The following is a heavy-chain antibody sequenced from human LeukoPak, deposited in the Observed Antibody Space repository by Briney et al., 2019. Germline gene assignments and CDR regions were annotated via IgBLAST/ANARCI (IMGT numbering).Heavy chain of an antibody. CDR2: ISYDGSNK. J-gene: IGHJ4*02. Sequence: GGSLRLSCAASGFTLSSYAMHWVRQAPGKGLEWVAVISYDGSNKYYADSVKGRFTISRDNSKNTLYLQMNSLRAEDTAVYYCARTPNYIDFVYWGQGTLVTVSS. V-gene: IGHV3-30-3*01. CDR1: GFTLSSYA. D-gene: IGHD4/OR15-4a*01. CDR3: ARTPNYIDFVY.